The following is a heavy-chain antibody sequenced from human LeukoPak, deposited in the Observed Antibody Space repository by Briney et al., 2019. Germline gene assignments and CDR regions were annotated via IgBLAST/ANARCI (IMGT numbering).Heavy chain of an antibody. J-gene: IGHJ4*02. V-gene: IGHV5-51*01. CDR1: GYSFTTNW. D-gene: IGHD3-22*01. CDR3: ARRAYYESSGSYDC. Sequence: GESLKISCKGSGYSFTTNWIGWVRQMPGKGLEWMGIIYPGDSDTRYSPSFQGQVTISVDKSISTAYLQWSSLKTSDTAMYYCARRAYYESSGSYDCWGQGTLVTVAS. CDR2: IYPGDSDT.